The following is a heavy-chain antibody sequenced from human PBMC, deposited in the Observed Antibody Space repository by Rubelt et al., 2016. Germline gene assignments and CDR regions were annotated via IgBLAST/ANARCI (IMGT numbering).Heavy chain of an antibody. CDR3: GRHTVPDYDSTGYNGFNF. J-gene: IGHJ4*02. Sequence: QITLKESGPTLVKPTQTLTLTCTFSGFSFSTSGEGVGWIRQPPGKALEWLALIYWNDDKRYSPSLKSRLTITKDTYKNQGILTMTNMDPVETATYNGGRHTVPDYDSTGYNGFNFWGQGTLVTVSS. D-gene: IGHD3-22*01. V-gene: IGHV2-5*01. CDR2: IYWNDDK. CDR1: GFSFSTSGEG.